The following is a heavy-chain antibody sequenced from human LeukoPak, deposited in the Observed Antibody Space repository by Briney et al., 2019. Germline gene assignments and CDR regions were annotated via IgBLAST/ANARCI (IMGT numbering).Heavy chain of an antibody. V-gene: IGHV5-51*01. Sequence: GESLKISCKASGYSFTNYWIGWVRQMPGKGLEWMGVIYPDDSDTRYSPSFQGQVTISADKSISTAYLQWSSLKASDTAMYYCARGYGSPSSPSGDYWGQGTLVTVSS. J-gene: IGHJ4*02. D-gene: IGHD2-2*01. CDR3: ARGYGSPSSPSGDY. CDR1: GYSFTNYW. CDR2: IYPDDSDT.